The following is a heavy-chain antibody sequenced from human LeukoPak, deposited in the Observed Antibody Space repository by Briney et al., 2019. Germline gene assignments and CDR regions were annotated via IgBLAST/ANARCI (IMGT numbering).Heavy chain of an antibody. CDR2: INPSGGST. V-gene: IGHV1-46*01. Sequence: ASVKVSCKASGYTFTTYYMHWVRQAPGQALEWMGIINPSGGSTTYAQKFQGRVTMTRDMSTSTVYMELSSLRSEDTAVYYCARGFQSPRSGWLYWGQGTLVTVSS. D-gene: IGHD6-19*01. J-gene: IGHJ4*02. CDR3: ARGFQSPRSGWLY. CDR1: GYTFTTYY.